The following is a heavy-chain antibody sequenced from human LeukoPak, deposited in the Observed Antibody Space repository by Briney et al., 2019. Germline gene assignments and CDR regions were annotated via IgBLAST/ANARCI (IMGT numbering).Heavy chain of an antibody. CDR1: GFTFSYHW. V-gene: IGHV3-7*01. CDR3: ARSVVAVAGPPGDY. J-gene: IGHJ4*02. Sequence: GGSLTLSCAASGFTFSYHWMTWVRQAPGKGLEWVANIKNDGAVKNYVDSVKGRFTISRDNSKNTLYLQMNSLRAEDTAVYYCARSVVAVAGPPGDYWGQGTLVTVSS. CDR2: IKNDGAVK. D-gene: IGHD6-19*01.